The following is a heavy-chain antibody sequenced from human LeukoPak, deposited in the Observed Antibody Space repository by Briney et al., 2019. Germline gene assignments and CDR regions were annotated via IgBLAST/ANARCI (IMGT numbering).Heavy chain of an antibody. Sequence: SETLSLTCTVSGASNSSYYWTWIRQTPGKGLEWIGYIHYTGSTNYNPSLKSRVTISVDTSKGQFSLDLTSVTAADTAVYYCAGGPAVTTNDYWGQGTLVTVFS. D-gene: IGHD4-17*01. CDR2: IHYTGST. J-gene: IGHJ4*02. CDR1: GASNSSYY. V-gene: IGHV4-59*01. CDR3: AGGPAVTTNDY.